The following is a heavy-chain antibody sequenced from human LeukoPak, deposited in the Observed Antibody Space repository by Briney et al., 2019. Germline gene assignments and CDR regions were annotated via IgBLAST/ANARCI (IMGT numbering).Heavy chain of an antibody. D-gene: IGHD3-16*01. V-gene: IGHV4-59*01. Sequence: PSETLSLTCSVSGGSISSYYWTWIRQPPGKGLDWIGYRYYSGSTTYNPSLKSRVTISADTSKSQFSLKLVSVTAADTAIYYCARVRGDFETDWGQGTLVTVSS. J-gene: IGHJ1*01. CDR2: RYYSGST. CDR1: GGSISSYY. CDR3: ARVRGDFETD.